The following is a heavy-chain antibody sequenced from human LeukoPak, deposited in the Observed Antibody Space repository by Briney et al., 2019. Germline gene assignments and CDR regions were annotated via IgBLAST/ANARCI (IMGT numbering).Heavy chain of an antibody. D-gene: IGHD3-22*01. CDR1: GFTISTNY. Sequence: GGSLRLSYAASGFTISTNYMSWIRQAPGEGLEWVSVMYTGGSTYYADSVKGRFTISRDNSKNTLYLQMNSLRAEDTALYYCARAPFYYDSSGYPYFDGWGQGTLVTVSS. CDR2: MYTGGST. CDR3: ARAPFYYDSSGYPYFDG. V-gene: IGHV3-53*01. J-gene: IGHJ4*02.